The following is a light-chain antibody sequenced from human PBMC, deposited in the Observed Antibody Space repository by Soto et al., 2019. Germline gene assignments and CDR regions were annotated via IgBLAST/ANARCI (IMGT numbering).Light chain of an antibody. CDR2: AAS. J-gene: IGKJ2*01. Sequence: DIQMTQSPSSLSASVGDRVTITCRTSQSISSYLTWYQQKPGKAPNLLIFAASSLRSGVPSRFSGSGSGTDFTLTISSLQPEDFATYYCQQSYSTPHSFDQGTKLEIK. V-gene: IGKV1-39*01. CDR3: QQSYSTPHS. CDR1: QSISSY.